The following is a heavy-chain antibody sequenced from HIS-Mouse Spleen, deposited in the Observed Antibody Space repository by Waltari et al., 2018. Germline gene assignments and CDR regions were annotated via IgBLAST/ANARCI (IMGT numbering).Heavy chain of an antibody. CDR1: GFTFRSYG. D-gene: IGHD6-13*01. CDR3: AKEYSSSHNWFDP. V-gene: IGHV3-30*18. Sequence: QVQLVESGGGVVQPGRSLRLHCAASGFTFRSYGLPWVRRAPGKGLEWVAVISYDGSNKYYADSVKGRFTISRDNSKNTLYLQMNSLRAEDTAVYYCAKEYSSSHNWFDPWGQGTLVTVSS. J-gene: IGHJ5*02. CDR2: ISYDGSNK.